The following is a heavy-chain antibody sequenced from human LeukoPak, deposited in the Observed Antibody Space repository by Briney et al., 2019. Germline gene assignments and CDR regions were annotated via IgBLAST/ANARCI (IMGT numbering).Heavy chain of an antibody. V-gene: IGHV1-69*04. CDR2: IIPIFGIA. J-gene: IGHJ5*02. D-gene: IGHD6-19*01. CDR3: ARETGVVAVAGTILNWFDP. Sequence: SVKVSCKASGGTFSSYAISWVRQAPGQGLEWMGRIIPIFGIANYAQKFQGRVTITADKSTSIAYMEPSSLRSDDTAVYYCARETGVVAVAGTILNWFDPWGQGTLVTVSS. CDR1: GGTFSSYA.